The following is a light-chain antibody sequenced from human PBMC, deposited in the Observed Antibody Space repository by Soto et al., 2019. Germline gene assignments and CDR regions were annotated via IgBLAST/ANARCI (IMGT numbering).Light chain of an antibody. Sequence: SYELTQPLSVSVALGQTARITCGGNNIGDKIVQWYQQKPGQAPVLVIYRGSYRPSGIPERFSGSNSGNTATLTISRGQAGDEADYYCQVWDSSTVVFGGGTKVTVL. J-gene: IGLJ2*01. CDR3: QVWDSSTVV. CDR1: NIGDKI. V-gene: IGLV3-9*01. CDR2: RGS.